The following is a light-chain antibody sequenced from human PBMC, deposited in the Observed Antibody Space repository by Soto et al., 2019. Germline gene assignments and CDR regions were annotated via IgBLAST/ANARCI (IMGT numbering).Light chain of an antibody. V-gene: IGLV2-8*01. CDR1: SSDVGGYNS. CDR2: EVS. Sequence: QSALTQPPSASGSPGQSVTISCTGTSSDVGGYNSVSWYQHHPGKAPKLMIYEVSKRPSGVPDRFSGSKSGNTASLTVSGLQADDEADYYCSSYVGSSSFVVFGGGTQLTVL. J-gene: IGLJ3*02. CDR3: SSYVGSSSFVV.